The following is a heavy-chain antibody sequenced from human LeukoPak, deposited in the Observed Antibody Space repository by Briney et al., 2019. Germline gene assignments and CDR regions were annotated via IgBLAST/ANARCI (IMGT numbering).Heavy chain of an antibody. Sequence: GGSLRLSCVAPGLIFSIYGMHWVRQAPGKGLDWVSFIRYDGNKKQYADSMRGRVTISRDNSKGTLFLQMTSLRPEDTAVYYCAKAYGSRLLKGDHQNRDVWGKGTTVIVSS. D-gene: IGHD2-21*02. CDR2: IRYDGNKK. CDR3: AKAYGSRLLKGDHQNRDV. V-gene: IGHV3-30*02. CDR1: GLIFSIYG. J-gene: IGHJ6*04.